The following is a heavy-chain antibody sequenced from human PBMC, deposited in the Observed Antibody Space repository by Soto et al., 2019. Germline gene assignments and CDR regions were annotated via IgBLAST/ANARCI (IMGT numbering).Heavy chain of an antibody. CDR2: IDTDGSTT. Sequence: EVQLVESGGGLVQPGGSLRLSCAASGFSFSDYWMHWVRQAPGKGLVWVSCIDTDGSTTTYADSVKGRFTISRDNVKKAREWGVDSLRAEDTALYYCSRGGGFSGNYLGGQGTLVTVSS. V-gene: IGHV3-74*01. D-gene: IGHD1-26*01. CDR1: GFSFSDYW. CDR3: SRGGGFSGNYL. J-gene: IGHJ4*02.